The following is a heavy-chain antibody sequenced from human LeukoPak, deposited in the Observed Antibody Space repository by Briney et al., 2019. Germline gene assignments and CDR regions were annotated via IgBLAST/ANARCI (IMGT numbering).Heavy chain of an antibody. J-gene: IGHJ6*03. V-gene: IGHV3-64*01. CDR1: GFTFSSYP. Sequence: GGSLRLSCAVSGFTFSSYPMHCVRQAPGKGLEYVSAITSNGGSTYYANSVKGRFTISRDNSKNTLYLQMGCLRVEDMAVYYCARSRGLDLHYYYYMDGWGKGTTVTVSS. CDR3: ARSRGLDLHYYYYMDG. D-gene: IGHD3-10*01. CDR2: ITSNGGST.